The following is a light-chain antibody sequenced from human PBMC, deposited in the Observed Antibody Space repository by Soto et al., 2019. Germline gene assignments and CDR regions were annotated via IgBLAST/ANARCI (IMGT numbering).Light chain of an antibody. CDR3: QQYTGPPTT. CDR1: QTISSS. Sequence: MTQSPATLSVSPVARATLYCRASQTISSSLAWYQQKPGQAPRLLIYGASTRATGIPDRFSGSGSGTDFTLTISRLEPEDFAVYYCQQYTGPPTTFGQGTRLEI. J-gene: IGKJ5*01. CDR2: GAS. V-gene: IGKV3-20*01.